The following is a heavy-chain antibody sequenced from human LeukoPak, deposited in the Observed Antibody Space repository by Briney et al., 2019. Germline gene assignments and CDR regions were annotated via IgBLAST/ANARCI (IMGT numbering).Heavy chain of an antibody. D-gene: IGHD3-10*01. V-gene: IGHV1-2*02. J-gene: IGHJ4*02. CDR3: AREYYYGSGNYYNRIDY. CDR2: IDPNRGGT. CDR1: GYTFTGYY. Sequence: GASVKVSCKASGYTFTGYYMHWVRQAPGQGLEWMGWIDPNRGGTNYAQKFQGRVTITRETSISTAYMVLNRLRSDAAAVYYGAREYYYGSGNYYNRIDYWGQGTLVTVSS.